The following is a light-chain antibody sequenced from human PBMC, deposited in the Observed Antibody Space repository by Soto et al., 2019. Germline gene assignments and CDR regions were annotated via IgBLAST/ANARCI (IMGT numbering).Light chain of an antibody. Sequence: QSALTQPASVSGSPGQSITISCTGTSSDVGSSDYVSWYQQHPGKVPKLMIYEVSNRPSGVSNRFSASESGNTAFLTISGLQAEDEADYYCSSYTSRNSLFVFGTGTKVTVL. CDR1: SSDVGSSDY. J-gene: IGLJ1*01. CDR3: SSYTSRNSLFV. CDR2: EVS. V-gene: IGLV2-14*01.